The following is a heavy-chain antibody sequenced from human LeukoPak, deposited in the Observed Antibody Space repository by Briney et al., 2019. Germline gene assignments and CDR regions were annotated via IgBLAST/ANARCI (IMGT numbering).Heavy chain of an antibody. CDR3: ASVYGSGSAPGY. D-gene: IGHD3-10*01. J-gene: IGHJ4*02. Sequence: SETLSLTCAVYGGSLSGSYWSWIRQPPGKGLEWIGEINHSGSANYNPSLKSRVTLSIDKSKNQFSLKLSSVTAADTAVYYCASVYGSGSAPGYWGQGTLVTVSS. CDR2: INHSGSA. V-gene: IGHV4-34*01. CDR1: GGSLSGSY.